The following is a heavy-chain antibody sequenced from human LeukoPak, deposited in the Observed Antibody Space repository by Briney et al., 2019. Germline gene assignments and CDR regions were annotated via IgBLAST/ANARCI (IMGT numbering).Heavy chain of an antibody. CDR3: ARETTTVRDYYYYMDV. Sequence: GGSLRLSCAASGFTFSSYWMHWVRQAPGKGLVWVSRINSDGSSTSYADSVKGRFTISRDNAKNTLYLQMNSLRAEDTAVYYCARETTTVRDYYYYMDVWGKGTTVTVSS. CDR2: INSDGSST. CDR1: GFTFSSYW. J-gene: IGHJ6*03. D-gene: IGHD4-11*01. V-gene: IGHV3-74*01.